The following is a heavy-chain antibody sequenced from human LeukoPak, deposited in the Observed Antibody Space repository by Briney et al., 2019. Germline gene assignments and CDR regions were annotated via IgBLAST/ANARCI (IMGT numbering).Heavy chain of an antibody. CDR3: AKDLVVVTKTRASDAFDT. V-gene: IGHV3-23*01. D-gene: IGHD3-22*01. CDR1: GFTFSNAW. CDR2: ISGSGGST. J-gene: IGHJ3*02. Sequence: GGSLRLSCAASGFTFSNAWMSWVRQAPGKGLEWVSSISGSGGSTYYAESVKGRFTISRDNSKNTMYLQMNSLRAEDTAVYYCAKDLVVVTKTRASDAFDTWGQGTMVTVSS.